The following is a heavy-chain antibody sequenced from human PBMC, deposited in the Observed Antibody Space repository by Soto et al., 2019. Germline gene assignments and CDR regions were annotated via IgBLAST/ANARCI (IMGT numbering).Heavy chain of an antibody. D-gene: IGHD2-15*01. V-gene: IGHV1-8*01. J-gene: IGHJ4*02. Sequence: VASVKVSCKASGYTFTSYDINWVRQATGQGLEWMGWMNPNSGNTGYAQKFQGRVTMTRNTSISTAYMELSSLRSEDTAVYYCARDRYCSGGSCYLYFDYWGQGTLVTVSS. CDR3: ARDRYCSGGSCYLYFDY. CDR2: MNPNSGNT. CDR1: GYTFTSYD.